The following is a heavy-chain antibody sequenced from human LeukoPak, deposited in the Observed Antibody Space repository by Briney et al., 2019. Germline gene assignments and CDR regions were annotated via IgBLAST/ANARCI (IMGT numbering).Heavy chain of an antibody. CDR1: GGSISSSIYY. CDR3: ARVRRQGYSYGSPPQPLDY. Sequence: PSETLSLTCTVSGGSISSSIYYWGWIRQPPGKGLEWIGSIYYSGSTYYNPSLKSRVTISVDTSKNQFSLKLSSVTAADTAVYYCARVRRQGYSYGSPPQPLDYWGQGTLVTVSS. CDR2: IYYSGST. V-gene: IGHV4-39*01. J-gene: IGHJ4*02. D-gene: IGHD5-18*01.